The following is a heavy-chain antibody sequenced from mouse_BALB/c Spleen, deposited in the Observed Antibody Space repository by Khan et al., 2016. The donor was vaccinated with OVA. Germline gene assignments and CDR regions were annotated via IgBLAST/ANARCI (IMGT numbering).Heavy chain of an antibody. CDR2: ISTYYGDV. J-gene: IGHJ3*01. Sequence: VQLQQSGAELVRPGVSVKISCKGSGYTFTDFTMHWVKQSHAKSLEWIGVISTYYGDVTYNQKFKGKATMTVDKSSSTAYMELARLTSEDSAIYYCTRGGENRFAYWGQGTLVTVSA. CDR3: TRGGENRFAY. CDR1: GYTFTDFT. V-gene: IGHV1S137*01.